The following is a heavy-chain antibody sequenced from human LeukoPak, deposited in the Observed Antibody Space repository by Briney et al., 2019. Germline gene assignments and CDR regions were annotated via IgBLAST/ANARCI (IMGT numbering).Heavy chain of an antibody. Sequence: GEFLKISCNGSGYSFTSYWIGWVRQMPGKGLELMGIIYPGDSDTRYSPSFQGQVTISAAKSISTAYLQWSSLKASDTAMYYCARSPFGELFDAFDIWGQGTVVTVSS. J-gene: IGHJ3*02. CDR1: GYSFTSYW. V-gene: IGHV5-51*01. CDR3: ARSPFGELFDAFDI. CDR2: IYPGDSDT. D-gene: IGHD3-10*01.